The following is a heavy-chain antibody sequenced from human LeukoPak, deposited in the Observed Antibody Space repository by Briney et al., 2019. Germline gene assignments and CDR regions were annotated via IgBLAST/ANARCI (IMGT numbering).Heavy chain of an antibody. Sequence: GGSLRLSCAASGFSFSSFWMSWVRQARGKGLEWVANIKQDGGEKYYADSVKGRFTISRDSAKNSVYLQMNSLRDEDTAVYYCARHPGRWLQLDYWGQGTLVTVPS. V-gene: IGHV3-7*01. D-gene: IGHD5-24*01. J-gene: IGHJ4*02. CDR3: ARHPGRWLQLDY. CDR2: IKQDGGEK. CDR1: GFSFSSFW.